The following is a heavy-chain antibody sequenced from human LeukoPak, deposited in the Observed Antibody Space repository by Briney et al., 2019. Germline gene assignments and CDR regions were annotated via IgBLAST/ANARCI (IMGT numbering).Heavy chain of an antibody. CDR3: AKDFDWGSGH. CDR2: ITGDGDST. CDR1: GFTFSTYW. Sequence: GGSLRLSCAASGFTFSTYWMHWVRQVPGKGLEWISCITGDGDSTGYADSVKDRFTISRDNDESTVSLHMNAVRAEDTAVYYCAKDFDWGSGHWGQGTLVTVSS. D-gene: IGHD7-27*01. V-gene: IGHV3-74*01. J-gene: IGHJ4*02.